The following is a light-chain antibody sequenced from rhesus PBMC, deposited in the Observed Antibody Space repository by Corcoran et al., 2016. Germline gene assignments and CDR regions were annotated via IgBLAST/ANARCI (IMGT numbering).Light chain of an antibody. Sequence: DIQMTQSPSSLPASVGDRGTVTCRASQGINKELSWYQQKPGKAPTPLTYAATSLQTGVSSRFSGSGSGTDYTLTISSLQPEDVATYCYLQDSTTPSTFSLGTKVDVK. CDR2: AAT. V-gene: IGKV1-94*01. CDR1: QGINKE. J-gene: IGKJ1*01. CDR3: LQDSTTPST.